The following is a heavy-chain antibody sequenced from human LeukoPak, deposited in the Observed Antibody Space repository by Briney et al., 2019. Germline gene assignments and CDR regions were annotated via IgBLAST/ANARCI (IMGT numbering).Heavy chain of an antibody. CDR3: AELGITMVGGV. J-gene: IGHJ6*04. CDR2: ISSSGSTI. V-gene: IGHV3-48*03. D-gene: IGHD3-10*02. Sequence: GGSLRLSCAASGFTFSSYEMNWVRHAPGRGLEWVSYISSSGSTIYCADSVKGRFTISRDNAKNSLYLQMNSLRAEDPAVYYCAELGITMVGGVWGKGTTVTISS. CDR1: GFTFSSYE.